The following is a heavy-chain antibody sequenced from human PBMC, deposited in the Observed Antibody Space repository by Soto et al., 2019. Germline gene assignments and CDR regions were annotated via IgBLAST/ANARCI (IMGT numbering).Heavy chain of an antibody. CDR3: ASEYSHGWFDP. J-gene: IGHJ5*02. CDR1: GFTFSIYA. CDR2: ISYDGSNK. V-gene: IGHV3-30-3*01. D-gene: IGHD3-3*02. Sequence: QVQLVESGGGVVQPGRSLRLSCAASGFTFSIYAMHWVRQAPGKGLEWVAVISYDGSNKYYADSVKGRFTISRDNSKNTVYLQMNSLRAEDSAVYYCASEYSHGWFDPWGQGTLVTVSS.